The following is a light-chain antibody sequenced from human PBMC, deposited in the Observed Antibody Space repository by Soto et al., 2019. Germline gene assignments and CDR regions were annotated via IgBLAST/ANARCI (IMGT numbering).Light chain of an antibody. Sequence: QSVLTQPASVSGSPGQSITISCTGTSSDVGGYNYVSWYQQHPDKAPKLMIYDVSNRPSGVSNRFSGSKSGNTASLTISGLQAEDEADYYCSSYTSSSTLAYVFGTGTKVTVL. CDR2: DVS. V-gene: IGLV2-14*01. J-gene: IGLJ1*01. CDR3: SSYTSSSTLAYV. CDR1: SSDVGGYNY.